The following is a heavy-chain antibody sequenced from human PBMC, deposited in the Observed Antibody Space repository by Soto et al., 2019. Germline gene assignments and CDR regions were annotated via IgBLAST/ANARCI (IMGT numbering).Heavy chain of an antibody. CDR3: AKVGVTTSSAYYYGMDV. CDR2: ISGSGGST. CDR1: GFTFSSYA. V-gene: IGHV3-23*01. Sequence: VGSLRLSCAASGFTFSSYAMSWVRQAPGKGLEWVSAISGSGGSTYYADSVKGRFTISRDNSKNTLYLQMNSLRAEDTAVYCCAKVGVTTSSAYYYGMDVWGQGTTVTVSS. J-gene: IGHJ6*02. D-gene: IGHD4-4*01.